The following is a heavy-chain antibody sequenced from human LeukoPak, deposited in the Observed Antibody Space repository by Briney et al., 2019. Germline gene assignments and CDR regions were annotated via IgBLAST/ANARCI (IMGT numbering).Heavy chain of an antibody. D-gene: IGHD3-10*01. CDR1: GYTFTGYY. J-gene: IGHJ3*02. CDR2: INPNSGGT. Sequence: ASVKVSCKASGYTFTGYYRHWVRQAPGQGLEWMGWINPNSGGTNYAQKFQGWVTMTRDTSINTAYMELSRLRSDDTAVYYCARRYSKVRGAFDIWGQGTMVTVSS. CDR3: ARRYSKVRGAFDI. V-gene: IGHV1-2*04.